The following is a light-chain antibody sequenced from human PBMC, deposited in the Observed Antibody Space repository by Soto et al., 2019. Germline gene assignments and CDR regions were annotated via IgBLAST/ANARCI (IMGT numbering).Light chain of an antibody. J-gene: IGLJ2*01. CDR1: ISDVGTYNL. CDR2: EGN. CDR3: CSYAPSRTLL. V-gene: IGLV2-23*01. Sequence: QSALTQPASVSGSPGESITISCTGTISDVGTYNLVTWYQQHPGRVPKLILYEGNKRPSGVSSRFSASKSVNTASLTISGLQAEDEADYFCCSYAPSRTLLFGGGTKLTVL.